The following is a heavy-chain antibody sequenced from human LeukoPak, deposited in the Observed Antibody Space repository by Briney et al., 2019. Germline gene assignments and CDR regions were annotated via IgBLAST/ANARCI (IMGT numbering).Heavy chain of an antibody. D-gene: IGHD3-9*01. CDR1: GFTVSSNC. CDR2: TYSGGST. V-gene: IGHV3-66*01. CDR3: ARGFYDILTGYPTPFDY. Sequence: GGSLRPSCVAAGFTVSSNCMSWVRQAPEKWLEWDSATYSGGSTYYADAVKDRFTISRDNSKNTLYLQMNSLRAEDTAVYYCARGFYDILTGYPTPFDYWGQGTLVTVSS. J-gene: IGHJ4*02.